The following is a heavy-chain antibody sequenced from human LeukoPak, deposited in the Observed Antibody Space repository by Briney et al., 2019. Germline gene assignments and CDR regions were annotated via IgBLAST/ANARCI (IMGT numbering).Heavy chain of an antibody. CDR3: ARGDPYYYDSSGSYFDY. CDR1: GGSISSSSYY. CDR2: IYYSGST. V-gene: IGHV4-39*01. D-gene: IGHD3-22*01. Sequence: SETLSLTCTVSGGSISSSSYYWGWIRQPPGKGLEWIGSIYYSGSTYYNPSLKSRVTISVDTSKNQFSLKLSSVTAADTAVYYCARGDPYYYDSSGSYFDYWGQGTLVTVSS. J-gene: IGHJ4*02.